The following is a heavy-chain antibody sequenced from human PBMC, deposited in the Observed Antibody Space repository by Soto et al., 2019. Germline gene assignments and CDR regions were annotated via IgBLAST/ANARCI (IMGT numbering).Heavy chain of an antibody. CDR1: GGSFSGYY. D-gene: IGHD5-18*01. V-gene: IGHV4-34*01. CDR3: ASGRGYSYGYVDFDY. Sequence: SETLSLTCAVYGGSFSGYYWSWIRQPPGKGLEWIGEINHSGSTNYNPSLKSRVTISVDTSKNQFSLKLSSVTAADTAVYYCASGRGYSYGYVDFDYWGQGTLVTVSS. CDR2: INHSGST. J-gene: IGHJ4*02.